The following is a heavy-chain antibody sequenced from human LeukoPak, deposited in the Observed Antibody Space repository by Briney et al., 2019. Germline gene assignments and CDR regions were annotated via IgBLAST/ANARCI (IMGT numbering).Heavy chain of an antibody. CDR3: ARVPYYYGSGSYPPDY. Sequence: ASVKVSRKASGYTFTDYYIHWVRQAPGQGLEWMAWMNPNSGGTSYAQKFQGRVTMTRDTSISTAYMELSRLRSDDTAVYYCARVPYYYGSGSYPPDYWGQGTLVTVSS. J-gene: IGHJ4*02. CDR1: GYTFTDYY. V-gene: IGHV1-2*02. D-gene: IGHD3-10*01. CDR2: MNPNSGGT.